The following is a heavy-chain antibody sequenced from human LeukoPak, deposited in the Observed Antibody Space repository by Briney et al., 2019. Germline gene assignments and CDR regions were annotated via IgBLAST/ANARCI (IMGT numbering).Heavy chain of an antibody. CDR1: GFTFSSYS. CDR3: AKGETGITIDY. J-gene: IGHJ4*02. D-gene: IGHD3-10*01. CDR2: ISSSSSYI. Sequence: GGSLRLSCAASGFTFSSYSMNWVRQAPGKGLEWVSSISSSSSYIYYADSVKGRFTISRDNAKNTLYLQMNSLRAEDTAVYYCAKGETGITIDYWGQGTLVTVSS. V-gene: IGHV3-21*01.